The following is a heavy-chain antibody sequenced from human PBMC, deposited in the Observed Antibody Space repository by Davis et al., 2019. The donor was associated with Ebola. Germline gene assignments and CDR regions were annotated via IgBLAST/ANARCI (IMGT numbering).Heavy chain of an antibody. D-gene: IGHD5-24*01. Sequence: GESLKISCETSGFTFTTHWIAWVRQLPGKGLEWMGMISPGDSDPRYSPSFQGRVTISADKSIRTAYLLWSSLKASDTAIYYCALRDMATTFASWGQGTLVTVSS. J-gene: IGHJ4*02. V-gene: IGHV5-51*01. CDR2: ISPGDSDP. CDR3: ALRDMATTFAS. CDR1: GFTFTTHW.